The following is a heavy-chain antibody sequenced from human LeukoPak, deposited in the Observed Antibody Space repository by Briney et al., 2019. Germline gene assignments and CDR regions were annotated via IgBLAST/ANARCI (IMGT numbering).Heavy chain of an antibody. J-gene: IGHJ1*01. CDR1: GFTFSSYW. D-gene: IGHD6-13*01. Sequence: GGSLRLSCAASGFTFSSYWMHWVRQAPGKGLVWVSRINSEETIKTYADSVKGRFTISRDNAKNTLYLQMNSLTAEDTAFYYCARDPSVAAADNISQHWGQGTLVTVSS. V-gene: IGHV3-74*01. CDR3: ARDPSVAAADNISQH. CDR2: INSEETIK.